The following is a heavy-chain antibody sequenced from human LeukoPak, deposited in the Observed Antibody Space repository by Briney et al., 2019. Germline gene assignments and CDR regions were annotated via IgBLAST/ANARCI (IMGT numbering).Heavy chain of an antibody. Sequence: SETLSLTCTVSGGPISSYYWSWIRQPPGKGLECIGYIYYSGSTNYNPSLKSRVTISVDTSKNQFSLKLSSVTAADTAVYYCARDPGLLWFGELLPSNFVYWGQGTLVTDCS. J-gene: IGHJ4*02. CDR3: ARDPGLLWFGELLPSNFVY. CDR1: GGPISSYY. V-gene: IGHV4-59*01. D-gene: IGHD3-10*01. CDR2: IYYSGST.